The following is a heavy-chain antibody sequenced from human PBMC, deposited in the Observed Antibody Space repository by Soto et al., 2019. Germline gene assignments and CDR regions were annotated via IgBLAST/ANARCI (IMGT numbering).Heavy chain of an antibody. D-gene: IGHD1-26*01. V-gene: IGHV3-23*01. CDR2: ISGSGGST. CDR3: AKEERAERELRHFDY. Sequence: QPXVSLRLSCAASGFTFRNYAMNWVRQAPGKGLEWVSAISGSGGSTYYADSVKGRFTISRDNSKNTLYVQMNSLRAEDTAVYYCAKEERAERELRHFDYWGQGTLVTVSS. CDR1: GFTFRNYA. J-gene: IGHJ4*02.